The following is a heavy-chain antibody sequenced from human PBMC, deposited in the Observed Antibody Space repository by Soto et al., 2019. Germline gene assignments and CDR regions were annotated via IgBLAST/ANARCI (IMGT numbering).Heavy chain of an antibody. D-gene: IGHD5-12*01. V-gene: IGHV3-23*01. CDR3: AKSSVATIDDFDI. Sequence: EVQLLESGGGLVQPGGSLRLSCAASGFTFSSYAMSWVRQAPGKGLEWVSAISGSGGSTYYADSEKGRFTIPRDNSQNTLYLQMNSLRAEDTAVYYCAKSSVATIDDFDIWGQGTMVTVSS. J-gene: IGHJ3*02. CDR1: GFTFSSYA. CDR2: ISGSGGST.